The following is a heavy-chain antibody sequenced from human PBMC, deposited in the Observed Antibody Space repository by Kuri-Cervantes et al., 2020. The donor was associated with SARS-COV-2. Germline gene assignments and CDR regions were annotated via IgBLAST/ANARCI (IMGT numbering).Heavy chain of an antibody. CDR1: GFTFSTYA. D-gene: IGHD3-22*01. CDR2: ISDSGDAT. J-gene: IGHJ5*02. CDR3: AKACYYDSSGLGWFDP. Sequence: GGSLRLSCAASGFTFSTYAMSWARQAPGKGLEWVSTISDSGDATYYADSVKGRFTISRDNSKNTLYLHMNSLRAEDTAVYYCAKACYYDSSGLGWFDPWGQGTLVTVSS. V-gene: IGHV3-23*01.